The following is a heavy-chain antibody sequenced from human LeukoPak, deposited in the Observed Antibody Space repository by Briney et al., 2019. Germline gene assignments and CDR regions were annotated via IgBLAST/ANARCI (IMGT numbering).Heavy chain of an antibody. Sequence: SETLSLTCAVYGVSFSGYYWSWIRQPPGKGLEWIGEINHSGSTNYNPSLKSRVTISVDTSKNQFSLKLSSVTAADTAVYYCARLAYDFWSGYYYYYYGMDVWGQGTTVTVSS. V-gene: IGHV4-34*01. CDR3: ARLAYDFWSGYYYYYYGMDV. CDR1: GVSFSGYY. CDR2: INHSGST. J-gene: IGHJ6*02. D-gene: IGHD3-3*01.